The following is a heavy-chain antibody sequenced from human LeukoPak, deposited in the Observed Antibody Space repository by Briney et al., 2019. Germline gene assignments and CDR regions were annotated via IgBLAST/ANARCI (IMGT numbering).Heavy chain of an antibody. D-gene: IGHD2-2*01. CDR2: VNDRGRT. CDR3: ARFVVPAAIFDY. Sequence: SETLSLTCAVYGGSFSGYYWNWIRQPPGEGLEWIGEVNDRGRTNYNPSLKSRATISADTSKNQFSLKLSSVTAADTAVYYCARFVVPAAIFDYWGQGTLVTVSS. CDR1: GGSFSGYY. J-gene: IGHJ4*02. V-gene: IGHV4-34*01.